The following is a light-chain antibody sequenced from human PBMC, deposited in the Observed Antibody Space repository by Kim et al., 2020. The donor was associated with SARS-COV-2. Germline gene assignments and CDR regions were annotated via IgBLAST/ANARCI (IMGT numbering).Light chain of an antibody. Sequence: LGQAIRMPCQADSLRTYFASWYQQKPGQAPVLVLYGKNNRPSGIPDRFSASTSGNTASLTITGAQAEDEADYYCNSRDSSAKRYVFGSGTKVTVL. V-gene: IGLV3-19*01. CDR1: SLRTYF. CDR3: NSRDSSAKRYV. J-gene: IGLJ1*01. CDR2: GKN.